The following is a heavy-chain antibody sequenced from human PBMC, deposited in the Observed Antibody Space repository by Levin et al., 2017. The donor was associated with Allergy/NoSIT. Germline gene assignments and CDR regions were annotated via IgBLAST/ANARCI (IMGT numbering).Heavy chain of an antibody. CDR2: ISGSGDTT. CDR3: AKDRGY. Sequence: GESLKISCAASGFTFSTYGMTWVRQAPGKGLEWVSGISGSGDTTYYADSVKGRFTISRDNSKNTLYLQMTNLRAEDTAVYYCAKDRGYWGQGTLVTVSS. V-gene: IGHV3-23*01. J-gene: IGHJ4*02. CDR1: GFTFSTYG.